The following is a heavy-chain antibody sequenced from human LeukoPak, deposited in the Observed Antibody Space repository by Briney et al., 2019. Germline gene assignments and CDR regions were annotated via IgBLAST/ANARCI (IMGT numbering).Heavy chain of an antibody. CDR2: IGGGPV. V-gene: IGHV3-23*01. Sequence: GGSLRLSCAASGFTFSNYAMTWVRQAPGKGLEWVSTIGGGPVYYADSVKGRFTISRDNSKNTLYLQMNSLRAEDTAVYYCAKDGWQWLVLGYFDYWGQGTLVTVSS. J-gene: IGHJ4*02. D-gene: IGHD6-19*01. CDR3: AKDGWQWLVLGYFDY. CDR1: GFTFSNYA.